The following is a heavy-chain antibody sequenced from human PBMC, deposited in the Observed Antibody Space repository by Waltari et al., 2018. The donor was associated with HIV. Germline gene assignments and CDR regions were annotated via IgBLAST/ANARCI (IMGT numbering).Heavy chain of an antibody. CDR2: IYTSGST. V-gene: IGHV4-61*02. J-gene: IGHJ5*02. CDR3: ARAYYDFWSGTGSSGNWFDP. CDR1: GGSISSCSYY. D-gene: IGHD3-3*01. Sequence: QVQLQESGPGLVKPSQTLSPTCPVSGGSISSCSYYWSWIRQPAGKGLELIGRIYTSGSTNYNPSLKSRVTISVDTSKNQFSLKLRSVTAADTAVYYCARAYYDFWSGTGSSGNWFDPWGQGTLVTVSS.